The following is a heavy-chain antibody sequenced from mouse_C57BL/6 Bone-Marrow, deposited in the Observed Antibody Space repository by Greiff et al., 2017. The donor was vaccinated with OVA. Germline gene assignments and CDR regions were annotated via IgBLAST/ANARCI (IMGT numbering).Heavy chain of an antibody. CDR1: GFTFSSYA. J-gene: IGHJ3*01. V-gene: IGHV5-4*01. CDR3: ARELGYDYDWFAY. D-gene: IGHD2-4*01. CDR2: ISDGGSYT. Sequence: EVKLVESGGGLVKPGGSLKLSCAASGFTFSSYAMSWVRQTPEKRLEWVATISDGGSYTYYPDNVKGRFTISRDNAKNNLYLQMSHLKSEDTAKYYCARELGYDYDWFAYWGQGTLVTVSA.